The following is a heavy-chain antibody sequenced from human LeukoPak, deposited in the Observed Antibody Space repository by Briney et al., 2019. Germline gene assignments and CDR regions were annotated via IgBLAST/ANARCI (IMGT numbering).Heavy chain of an antibody. D-gene: IGHD3-3*01. CDR1: GGTFSSYA. V-gene: IGHV1-69*04. CDR3: ARGYYDFWSGYQYNFDY. CDR2: IIPILGIA. Sequence: SVKVSCKASGGTFSSYAISWVRQAPGQGLEWMGRIIPILGIANYAQKFQGRVTITADESTSTAYMELSSLRSEDTAVYYCARGYYDFWSGYQYNFDYWGQGTLVTVSP. J-gene: IGHJ4*02.